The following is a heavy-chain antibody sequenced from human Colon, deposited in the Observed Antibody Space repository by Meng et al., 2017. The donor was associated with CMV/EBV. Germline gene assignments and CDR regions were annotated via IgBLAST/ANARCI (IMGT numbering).Heavy chain of an antibody. V-gene: IGHV3-30*04. D-gene: IGHD1-26*01. CDR1: GLTLNVIA. CDR2: ISYDGGDI. J-gene: IGHJ4*02. CDR3: ARDPSLTWVAKRPDY. Sequence: SGLTLNVIAMHWVRQAPVKGLEWLALISYDGGDIFYAASVKGRFTISKDNSKNILYLEMSSLRREDTAVYYCARDPSLTWVAKRPDYWGQGTLVTVSS.